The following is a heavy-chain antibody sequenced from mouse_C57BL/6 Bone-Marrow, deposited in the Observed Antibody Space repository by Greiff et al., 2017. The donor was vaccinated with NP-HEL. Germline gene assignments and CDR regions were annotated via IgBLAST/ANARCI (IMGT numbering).Heavy chain of an antibody. Sequence: EVQLVESGGGLVKPGGSLKLSCAASGFTFSSYAMSWVRQTPEKRLEWVATISDGGSYTYYPDNVKGRFTISRDNAKNNLYLQMSHLKSEDTAMYYCARDGGLLHAHYFDYWGQGTTLTVSS. V-gene: IGHV5-4*01. CDR1: GFTFSSYA. J-gene: IGHJ2*01. CDR3: ARDGGLLHAHYFDY. D-gene: IGHD1-1*01. CDR2: ISDGGSYT.